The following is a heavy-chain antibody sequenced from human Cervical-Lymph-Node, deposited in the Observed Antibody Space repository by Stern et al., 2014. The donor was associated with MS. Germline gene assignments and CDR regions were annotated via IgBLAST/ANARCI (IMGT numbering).Heavy chain of an antibody. V-gene: IGHV3-11*01. CDR3: VRASDPLFEY. Sequence: QVQLVESGGGSVKPGGSLRLSCAVSGFTFSDYHMHWIRQAPGKGLEWISYISTTGKTIYYADSVKGRFTISRDNAKNSLYLQMNSLRFEDTAVYYCVRASDPLFEYWGQGTLVTVSS. CDR1: GFTFSDYH. J-gene: IGHJ4*02. D-gene: IGHD2-21*02. CDR2: ISTTGKTI.